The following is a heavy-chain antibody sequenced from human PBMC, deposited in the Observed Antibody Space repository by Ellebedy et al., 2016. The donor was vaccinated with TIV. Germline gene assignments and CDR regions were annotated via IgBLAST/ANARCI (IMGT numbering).Heavy chain of an antibody. Sequence: GESLKISXVASGFTFSDYYMTWIRQAPGKGLEWISYISSSGYTTKYADSVKGRFTISRDNAKNSVILEMNSLRAEDTAVYYCARDEGGYYGDFWGQGSLVTVSP. CDR3: ARDEGGYYGDF. D-gene: IGHD3-3*01. CDR2: ISSSGYTT. CDR1: GFTFSDYY. J-gene: IGHJ4*02. V-gene: IGHV3-11*01.